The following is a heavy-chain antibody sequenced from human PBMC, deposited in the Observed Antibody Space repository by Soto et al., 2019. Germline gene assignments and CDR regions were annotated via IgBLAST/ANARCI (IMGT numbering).Heavy chain of an antibody. V-gene: IGHV1-8*01. Sequence: ASVKFSCKASGYTVTSYDINWVRQATGQGLEWMGWMNPNSGNTGYAQKFQGRVTMTRNTSISTAYMELSSLRSEDTAVYYCASHYYGSGSHDAFDIWGQGTMVTVSS. CDR1: GYTVTSYD. CDR2: MNPNSGNT. CDR3: ASHYYGSGSHDAFDI. J-gene: IGHJ3*02. D-gene: IGHD3-10*01.